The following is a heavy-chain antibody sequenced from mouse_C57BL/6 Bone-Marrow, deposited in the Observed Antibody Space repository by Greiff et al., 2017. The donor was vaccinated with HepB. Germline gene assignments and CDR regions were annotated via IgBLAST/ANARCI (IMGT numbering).Heavy chain of an antibody. J-gene: IGHJ4*01. D-gene: IGHD1-1*01. CDR1: GFNIKNTY. CDR3: ARGYGSRALRAMDY. V-gene: IGHV14-3*01. Sequence: EVQLVESVAELVRPGASVKLSCTASGFNIKNTYMHWVKQRPEQGLEWIGRIDPANGNTKYAPKFQGKATITADTSSNTAYLQLSSLTSEDTAIYYCARGYGSRALRAMDYWGQGTSVTVSS. CDR2: IDPANGNT.